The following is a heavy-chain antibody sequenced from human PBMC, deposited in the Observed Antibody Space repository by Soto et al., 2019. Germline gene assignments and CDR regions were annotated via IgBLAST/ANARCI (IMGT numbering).Heavy chain of an antibody. CDR2: IYYSGST. Sequence: QLQLQESGPGLVKPSETLSLTCTVSGGSISSISYYWGWIRQPPGKGLEWIGTIYYSGSTYYNPSLKSRVTISVDTSKNQFSLKLSSVTAADTAVYYCARRGAVAATTYDYWGQGTLVTVSS. CDR1: GGSISSISYY. J-gene: IGHJ4*02. CDR3: ARRGAVAATTYDY. D-gene: IGHD2-15*01. V-gene: IGHV4-39*01.